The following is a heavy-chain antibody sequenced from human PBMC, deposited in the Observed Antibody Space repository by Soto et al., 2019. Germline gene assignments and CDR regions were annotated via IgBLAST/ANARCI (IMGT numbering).Heavy chain of an antibody. D-gene: IGHD6-19*01. CDR3: ARDREAVAGTGWFDP. CDR1: GYTFTSYY. V-gene: IGHV1-46*01. Sequence: ASVKVSCKASGYTFTSYYMHWVRQAPGQGLEWMGIINPSGGSTSYAQKFQGRVTMTRDTSTSTVYMELSSLRSEDTAVYYCARDREAVAGTGWFDPWGQGTLVTVSS. J-gene: IGHJ5*02. CDR2: INPSGGST.